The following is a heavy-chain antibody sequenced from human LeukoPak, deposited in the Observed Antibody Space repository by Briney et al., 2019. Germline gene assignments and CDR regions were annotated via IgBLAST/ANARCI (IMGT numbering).Heavy chain of an antibody. Sequence: QPGGSLRLSCAASGFTFSNYWMHWVRQVPGKGLVWVSRINSDGSSTSYADSVKGRFTISRDNAKNTLYLQMNSLRAEDTAVYYCAPYGANRLDPWGQGTLVTASS. CDR3: APYGANRLDP. J-gene: IGHJ5*02. CDR1: GFTFSNYW. D-gene: IGHD4-23*01. CDR2: INSDGSST. V-gene: IGHV3-74*01.